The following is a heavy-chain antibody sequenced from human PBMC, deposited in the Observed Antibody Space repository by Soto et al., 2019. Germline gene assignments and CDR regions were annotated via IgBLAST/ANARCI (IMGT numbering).Heavy chain of an antibody. CDR2: IDLDDDK. J-gene: IGHJ4*02. CDR3: ARNFYDTGNYYARIDY. Sequence: SGPTLVNPTQTLTLTCTFSGFSFSPTGMCVSWICQPPGKALEWLALIDLDDDKFYVTSLKTSLTISRDSSKNQVVLTMTNMDPLDTATYYCARNFYDTGNYYARIDYWGPGTLVTVSS. V-gene: IGHV2-70*01. D-gene: IGHD3-22*01. CDR1: GFSFSPTGMC.